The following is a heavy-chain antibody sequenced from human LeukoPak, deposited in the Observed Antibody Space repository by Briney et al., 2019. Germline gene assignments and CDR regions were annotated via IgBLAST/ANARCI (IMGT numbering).Heavy chain of an antibody. J-gene: IGHJ4*01. CDR3: ATYPGYTYEVEAPRPERGY. Sequence: QAGGSLRLSCSASGFSFSYYNMNWVRQAPGKGLEWVSYISSTSTSIYYADSVMGRFSISRDKNSLYLQMNSLRADDTAVYYCATYPGYTYEVEAPRPERGYWGHGTLVTVSS. D-gene: IGHD5-18*01. CDR2: ISSTSTSI. V-gene: IGHV3-48*01. CDR1: GFSFSYYN.